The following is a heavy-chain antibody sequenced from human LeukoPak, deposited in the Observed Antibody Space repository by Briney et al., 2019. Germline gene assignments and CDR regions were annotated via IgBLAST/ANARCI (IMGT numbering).Heavy chain of an antibody. CDR3: ARDRSVSAVAGYYGMDV. V-gene: IGHV1-18*01. Sequence: ASVKVSCKASGYTFITYGNSWVRQAPGQGLEWMGWISTYNANTNYAQKFQGRVTMTTDTSTSTAYMELRSLRSDDTAVYYCARDRSVSAVAGYYGMDVWGQGTTVTVSS. J-gene: IGHJ6*02. CDR1: GYTFITYG. CDR2: ISTYNANT. D-gene: IGHD6-19*01.